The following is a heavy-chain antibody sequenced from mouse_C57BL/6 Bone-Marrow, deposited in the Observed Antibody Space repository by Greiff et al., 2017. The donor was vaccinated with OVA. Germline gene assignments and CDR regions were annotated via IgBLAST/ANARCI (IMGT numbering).Heavy chain of an antibody. Sequence: QVQLQQSGAELVKPGASVKLSCKASGYTFTSYWMHWVKQRPGQGLEWIGMIHPNSGSTNYNEKFKSKATLTVDKSSSTAYMQLSSLTSEDSAVYYCARQSNQTIYFDYWGQGTTLTVSS. D-gene: IGHD1-3*01. CDR1: GYTFTSYW. CDR3: ARQSNQTIYFDY. J-gene: IGHJ2*01. CDR2: IHPNSGST. V-gene: IGHV1-64*01.